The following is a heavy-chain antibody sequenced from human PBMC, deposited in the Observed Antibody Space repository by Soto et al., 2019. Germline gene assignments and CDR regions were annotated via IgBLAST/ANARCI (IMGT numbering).Heavy chain of an antibody. CDR2: IIPIFGTA. CDR1: GGTFSSYA. CDR3: ASGYYDSSGYTARQHAFDI. J-gene: IGHJ3*02. D-gene: IGHD3-22*01. V-gene: IGHV1-69*13. Sequence: SVKVSCKASGGTFSSYAISWVRQAPGQGLEWMGGIIPIFGTANYAQKFQGRVTITADESTSTAYMELSSLRSEGTAVYYCASGYYDSSGYTARQHAFDIWGQGTMVTVSS.